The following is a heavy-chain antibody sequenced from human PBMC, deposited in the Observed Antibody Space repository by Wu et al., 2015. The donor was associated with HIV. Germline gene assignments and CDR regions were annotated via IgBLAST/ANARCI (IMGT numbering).Heavy chain of an antibody. CDR2: INPSGGST. Sequence: QVQLVQSGAEVKKPGASVKVSCKASGYTFTSYYMHWVRQAPGQGLEWMGIINPSGGSTSYAQKFQGRVTMTRDTSTSTVYMELSSLRSEDTAVYYCARDRGGEWGATLFYFDYWGPGEXWSTVSS. D-gene: IGHD1-26*01. CDR3: ARDRGGEWGATLFYFDY. CDR1: GYTFTSYY. V-gene: IGHV1-46*01. J-gene: IGHJ4*02.